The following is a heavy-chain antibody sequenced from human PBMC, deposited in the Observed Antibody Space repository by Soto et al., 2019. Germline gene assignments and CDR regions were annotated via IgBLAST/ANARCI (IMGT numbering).Heavy chain of an antibody. CDR2: ISGSGGST. CDR1: GFTFSSYA. D-gene: IGHD3-10*01. J-gene: IGHJ5*02. Sequence: GGSLRLSCAASGFTFSSYAMSWVRQAPGKGLEWVSAISGSGGSTYYADSVRGRFTISRDNSKNTLYLQMNSLRAEDTAVYYCATRPRVRGSASGFDPWGQGTLVTVSS. V-gene: IGHV3-23*01. CDR3: ATRPRVRGSASGFDP.